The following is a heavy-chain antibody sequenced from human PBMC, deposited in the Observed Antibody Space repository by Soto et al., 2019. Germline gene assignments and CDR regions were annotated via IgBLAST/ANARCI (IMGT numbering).Heavy chain of an antibody. CDR2: ISGSGGST. D-gene: IGHD5-18*01. CDR3: AKDIVKYTYGACDY. CDR1: GFTFSSYA. J-gene: IGHJ4*02. V-gene: IGHV3-23*01. Sequence: HPGGSLRLSCAASGFTFSSYAMSWVRQAPGKGLEWVSAISGSGGSTYYADSVKGRFTISRDNSKDTLYLQLNSLRTEDTAVYYCAKDIVKYTYGACDYWGQGVLVTVSS.